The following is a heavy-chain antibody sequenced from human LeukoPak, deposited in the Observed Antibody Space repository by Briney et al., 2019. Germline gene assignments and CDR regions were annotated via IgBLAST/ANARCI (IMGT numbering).Heavy chain of an antibody. D-gene: IGHD6-19*01. V-gene: IGHV3-66*01. J-gene: IGHJ4*02. CDR1: GFTVSTNY. CDR3: AREDGSGGPFDY. CDR2: ISSGGRT. Sequence: GGSLRLSCAVSGFTVSTNYMSWVRQAPGKGLEWVSVISSGGRTDYADSVKGRFTISRDNSKNALFLQMNSQRAEDTAVYYCAREDGSGGPFDYWGQGTLVTVSS.